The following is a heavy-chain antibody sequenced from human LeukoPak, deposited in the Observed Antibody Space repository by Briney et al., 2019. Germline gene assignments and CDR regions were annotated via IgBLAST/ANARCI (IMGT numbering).Heavy chain of an antibody. CDR1: GFTFSSYG. V-gene: IGHV3-30*18. D-gene: IGHD3-22*01. CDR2: ISYDGSNK. J-gene: IGHJ4*02. CDR3: AKDYDSSPLGDY. Sequence: PGRSLRLSCAASGFTFSSYGMHWVRQAPGKGLEWVAVISYDGSNKYYADSVRGRFTISRDNSKNTLYLQMNSLRAEDTAVYYCAKDYDSSPLGDYWGQGTLVTVSS.